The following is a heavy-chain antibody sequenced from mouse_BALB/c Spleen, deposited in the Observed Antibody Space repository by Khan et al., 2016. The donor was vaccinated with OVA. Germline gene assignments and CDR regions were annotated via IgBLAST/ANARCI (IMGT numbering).Heavy chain of an antibody. CDR1: GYTFTTYW. D-gene: IGHD2-4*01. V-gene: IGHV1-7*01. J-gene: IGHJ3*01. CDR3: ARTDTMTYGFAY. CDR2: INPSTGYT. Sequence: QVQLQQSGAELAKPGASVKMSCKASGYTFTTYWIHWVKQRPGQGLEWIGYINPSTGYTEYNQKFKDKATLTADKSSSTAYMQLRSLTSEDSAVYYCARTDTMTYGFAYWGQGTLVTVSA.